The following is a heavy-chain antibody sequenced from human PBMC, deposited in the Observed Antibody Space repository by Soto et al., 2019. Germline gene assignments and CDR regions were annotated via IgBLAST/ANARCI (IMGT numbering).Heavy chain of an antibody. J-gene: IGHJ5*02. Sequence: QVQLQESGPGLVKPSQTLSLTCTVSGGSINSGGYCWSWIRQHPGKGLDWIGCISYGGSTSYNPSPXSXXTIAVDTSKNQFSRKLASVTAAATAVYYCSRGILAWGQGALITVSS. V-gene: IGHV4-31*03. D-gene: IGHD5-18*01. CDR1: GGSINSGGYC. CDR3: SRGILA. CDR2: ISYGGST.